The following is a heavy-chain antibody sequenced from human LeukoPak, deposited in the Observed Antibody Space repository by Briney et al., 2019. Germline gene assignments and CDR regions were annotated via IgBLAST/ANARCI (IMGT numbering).Heavy chain of an antibody. CDR2: ISGRGDST. D-gene: IGHD2-2*02. Sequence: GGSLRLSCAASAFSFSSYAMSWVRQAPGKGLEWVSVISGRGDSTYYADSVKGRFTISRDNAKNSLYLQMNSLRAEDTAVYYCARQGYCSSTSCYNRAEYFQHWGQGTLVTVSS. CDR1: AFSFSSYA. J-gene: IGHJ1*01. V-gene: IGHV3-23*01. CDR3: ARQGYCSSTSCYNRAEYFQH.